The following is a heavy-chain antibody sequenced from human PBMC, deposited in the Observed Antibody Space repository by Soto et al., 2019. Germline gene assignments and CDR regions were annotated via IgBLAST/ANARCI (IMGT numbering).Heavy chain of an antibody. CDR2: ISGSGGST. J-gene: IGHJ4*02. Sequence: EVQLLESGGGLVQPGGSLRLSCAASGFTFSSYAMSWVRQAPGKGLEWVSAISGSGGSTYYADSVKGRFTISRDNSKNTLYLQMNSLRAEDTAVYYCAKPSYYDFWSGYFFHYWGQGTLFTVSS. CDR3: AKPSYYDFWSGYFFHY. V-gene: IGHV3-23*01. CDR1: GFTFSSYA. D-gene: IGHD3-3*01.